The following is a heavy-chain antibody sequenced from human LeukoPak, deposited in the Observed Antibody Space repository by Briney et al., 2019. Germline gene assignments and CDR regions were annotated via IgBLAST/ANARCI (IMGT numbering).Heavy chain of an antibody. V-gene: IGHV4-61*01. J-gene: IGHJ4*02. Sequence: PSETLSLTCIVSGDSVSSGSYDWSWIRQPPGKGLEWIGHIYYSGSTNYNPSLKSRVTISVDTSKNQFSLKLSSVTAADTAVYYCARGILAAAGRIWDYWGQGTLVTVSS. CDR2: IYYSGST. CDR1: GDSVSSGSYD. D-gene: IGHD6-13*01. CDR3: ARGILAAAGRIWDY.